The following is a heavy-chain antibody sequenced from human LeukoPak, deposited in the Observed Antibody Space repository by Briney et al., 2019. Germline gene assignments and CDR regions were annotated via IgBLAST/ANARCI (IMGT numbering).Heavy chain of an antibody. Sequence: SQTLSLTCTVSGGSISSGGYYWSWIRQPPGKGLEWIGYIYHSGSTYYNPSLKSRVTISVDRSKNQFSLKLSSVTAADTAVYYCAGLPLYSSDGGYWGQGTLVTVSS. V-gene: IGHV4-30-2*01. CDR1: GGSISSGGYY. D-gene: IGHD6-19*01. CDR2: IYHSGST. J-gene: IGHJ4*02. CDR3: AGLPLYSSDGGY.